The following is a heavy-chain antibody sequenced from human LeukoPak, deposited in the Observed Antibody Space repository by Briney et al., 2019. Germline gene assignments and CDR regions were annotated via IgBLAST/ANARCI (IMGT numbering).Heavy chain of an antibody. J-gene: IGHJ6*02. CDR2: IYTSGST. V-gene: IGHV4-4*07. Sequence: SETLSLTCTVSGGSISSYYWSWIRQPAGKGLEWIGRIYTSGSTNYNPSLKSRVTMSVDTSKNQSSLKLSSVTAADTAVYYCARGGLQVVPAAMYYYYGMDVWGQGTTVTVSS. D-gene: IGHD2-2*01. CDR1: GGSISSYY. CDR3: ARGGLQVVPAAMYYYYGMDV.